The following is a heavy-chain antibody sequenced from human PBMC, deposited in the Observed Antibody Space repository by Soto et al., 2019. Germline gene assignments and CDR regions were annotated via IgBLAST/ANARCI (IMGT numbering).Heavy chain of an antibody. Sequence: SETLSLTCTVSGGSISSYYWSWIRQPPGKGLEWIGYIYYSGSTNYNPSLKSRVTISVDTSKNQFSLKLSSVTAADTAVYYCAGSMVAYYFDYWGQGTLVTVSS. V-gene: IGHV4-59*01. J-gene: IGHJ4*02. CDR3: AGSMVAYYFDY. CDR1: GGSISSYY. D-gene: IGHD3-10*01. CDR2: IYYSGST.